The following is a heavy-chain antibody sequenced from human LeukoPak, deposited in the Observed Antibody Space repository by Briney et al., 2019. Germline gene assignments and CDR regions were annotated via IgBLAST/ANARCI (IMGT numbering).Heavy chain of an antibody. J-gene: IGHJ4*02. Sequence: SVKVSCKAYGGTFCSYAISWVRQAPGQGLEWMGGIIPIFGTANYAQKFQGRVTITADKSTSTAYMELSSLRSEDTAVYYCARGGIAAAGMEDPLSSYWGQGTLVTVSS. CDR1: GGTFCSYA. CDR3: ARGGIAAAGMEDPLSSY. V-gene: IGHV1-69*06. CDR2: IIPIFGTA. D-gene: IGHD6-13*01.